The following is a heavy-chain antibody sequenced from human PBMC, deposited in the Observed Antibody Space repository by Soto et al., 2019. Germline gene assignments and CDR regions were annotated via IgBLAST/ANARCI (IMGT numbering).Heavy chain of an antibody. D-gene: IGHD2-2*01. V-gene: IGHV3-30*18. J-gene: IGHJ3*02. CDR3: AKGSGYCSSTSCKRGAFDI. Sequence: GGSLRLSCAASGFTFSSYGMHWVLQAPCKGLEWVAVISYDGSNKYYADSVKGRFTISRDNSKNTLYLQMNSLRAEDTAVYYCAKGSGYCSSTSCKRGAFDIWGQGTMVTVSS. CDR2: ISYDGSNK. CDR1: GFTFSSYG.